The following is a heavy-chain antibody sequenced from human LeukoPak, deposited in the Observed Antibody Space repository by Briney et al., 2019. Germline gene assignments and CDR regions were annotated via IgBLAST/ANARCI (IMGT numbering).Heavy chain of an antibody. Sequence: PGESLKISCKGSGYSFTSYWIGWVRQMPGKGLEWMGIINPGDSDARYSPSFQGQVTISVDKSIGTAYLQWSSLKASDTAMYYCATIRGYPPYYYYYMDVWGKGTTVTVSS. CDR3: ATIRGYPPYYYYYMDV. V-gene: IGHV5-51*01. CDR2: INPGDSDA. D-gene: IGHD3-22*01. CDR1: GYSFTSYW. J-gene: IGHJ6*03.